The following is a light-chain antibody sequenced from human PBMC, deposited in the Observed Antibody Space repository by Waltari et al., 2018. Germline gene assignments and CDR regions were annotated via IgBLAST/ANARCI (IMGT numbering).Light chain of an antibody. Sequence: EIVLTQSPGTASLSPGERVTLSCRASQSVGSSSLAWYQQKPGQAPRLVIYRASRRATGIPDSFSGSGSVSDFSLTFSRLEPEDFAVYYCQQHGTLPATFGQGTKVEIK. CDR2: RAS. CDR1: QSVGSSS. V-gene: IGKV3-20*01. J-gene: IGKJ1*01. CDR3: QQHGTLPAT.